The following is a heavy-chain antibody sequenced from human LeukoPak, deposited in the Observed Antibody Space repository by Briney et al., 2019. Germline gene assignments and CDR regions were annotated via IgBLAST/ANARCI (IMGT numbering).Heavy chain of an antibody. J-gene: IGHJ3*02. V-gene: IGHV3-48*04. Sequence: PGGSLRLSCAASGFTFSSYSMNWVRQAPGKGLEWVSYISSSSSTIYYADSVKGRFTISRDNAKNSLYLQMNSLRAEDTAVYYCARDRALYAFDIWGQGTMVTVSS. CDR3: ARDRALYAFDI. CDR2: ISSSSSTI. CDR1: GFTFSSYS. D-gene: IGHD3-10*01.